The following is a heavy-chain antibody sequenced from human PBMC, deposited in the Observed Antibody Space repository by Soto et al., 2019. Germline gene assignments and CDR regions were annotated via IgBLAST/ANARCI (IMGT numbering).Heavy chain of an antibody. V-gene: IGHV4-39*01. Sequence: PSETLSLTCTVSGGSMSSSSYYWGWFRQPPGKGLEWIGSIYYSGSTYYNPSLKSRVTISVDTSKNQFSLKLSSVTAADTAVYYCVANVDYWGQGTLVTVSS. CDR1: GGSMSSSSYY. J-gene: IGHJ4*02. CDR2: IYYSGST. CDR3: VANVDY.